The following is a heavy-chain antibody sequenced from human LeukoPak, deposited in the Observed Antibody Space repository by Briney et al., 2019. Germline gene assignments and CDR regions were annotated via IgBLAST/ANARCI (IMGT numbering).Heavy chain of an antibody. D-gene: IGHD6-19*01. CDR1: GFTFSSYE. Sequence: GGSLRLSCAASGFTFSSYEMNWARQAPGKGLEWVSYISSSGSTIYYADSVKGRFTISRDNAKNSLYLQMNSLRGEDTAVYYCARGPRAVAGFDYWGQGTLVTVSS. J-gene: IGHJ4*02. V-gene: IGHV3-48*03. CDR3: ARGPRAVAGFDY. CDR2: ISSSGSTI.